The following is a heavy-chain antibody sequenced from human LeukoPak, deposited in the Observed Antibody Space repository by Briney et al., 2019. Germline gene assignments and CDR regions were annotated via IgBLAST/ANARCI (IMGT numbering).Heavy chain of an antibody. CDR2: IIPIFGTA. CDR3: ARDQSKIVVGPEGWFDP. CDR1: GYTFTSYY. Sequence: ASVKVSCKASGYTFTSYYMHWVRQAPGQGLEWMGGIIPIFGTANYAQKFQGRVTITADESTSTAYMELSSLRSEDTAVYYCARDQSKIVVGPEGWFDPWGQGTLVTVSS. D-gene: IGHD2-2*01. V-gene: IGHV1-69*13. J-gene: IGHJ5*02.